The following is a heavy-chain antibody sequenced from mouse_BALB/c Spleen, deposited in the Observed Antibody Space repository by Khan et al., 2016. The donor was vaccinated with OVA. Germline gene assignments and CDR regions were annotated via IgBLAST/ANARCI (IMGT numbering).Heavy chain of an antibody. D-gene: IGHD1-1*01. CDR3: ATSYFYWYYFDY. Sequence: EVELVESGGGLVQPGGSRKLSCAASGFTFSSYGMHWVRQAPEKGLEWVAYISGDSNTIYYADTVTGRFTISRDNPKNTLFLRMTSLMSEDTAMYYCATSYFYWYYFDYWGPGTTLTVSS. J-gene: IGHJ2*01. V-gene: IGHV5-17*02. CDR1: GFTFSSYG. CDR2: ISGDSNTI.